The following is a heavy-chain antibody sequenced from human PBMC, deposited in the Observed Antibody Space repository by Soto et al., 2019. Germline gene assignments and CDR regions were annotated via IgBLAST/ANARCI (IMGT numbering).Heavy chain of an antibody. CDR1: GGSISSGGYS. Sequence: QLLESGSGLVKPSQTLSLTCAVSGGSISSGGYSWSWIRQPPGKGLEWIGYIYHSGSTYYNPSLKSRVTISVDRSKNQFSLKLSSVTAADTAVYYCPRDKSASGWFDPWGQGTLVTVSS. CDR2: IYHSGST. J-gene: IGHJ5*02. D-gene: IGHD3-10*01. CDR3: PRDKSASGWFDP. V-gene: IGHV4-30-2*01.